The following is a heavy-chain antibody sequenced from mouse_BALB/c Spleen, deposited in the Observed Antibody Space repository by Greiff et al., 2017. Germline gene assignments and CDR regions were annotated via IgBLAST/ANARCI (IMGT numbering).Heavy chain of an antibody. CDR3: ARCRYGGYAMDY. Sequence: VQLQQSGAEFVRPGALVKLSCKASGFNIKDYYMHWVKQRPEQGLEWIGWIDPENGNTIYDPKFQGKASITADTSSNTAYLQLSSLTSEDTAVYYGARCRYGGYAMDYGGQGTSVTVAS. J-gene: IGHJ4*01. CDR1: GFNIKDYY. CDR2: IDPENGNT. D-gene: IGHD2-14*01. V-gene: IGHV14-1*02.